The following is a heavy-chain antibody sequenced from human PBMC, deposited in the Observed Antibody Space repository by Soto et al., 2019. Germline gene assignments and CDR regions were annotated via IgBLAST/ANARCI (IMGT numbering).Heavy chain of an antibody. CDR2: IYYSGST. CDR3: ATQGVGGSYVYTFDP. D-gene: IGHD1-26*01. Sequence: SETLSLTCTVSGGSISSSSYFWGWIRQPPGKGLEWIGSIYYSGSTYYNPSLKSRVTVSVDTSKNQFSLKLSSVTAADTAVYYCATQGVGGSYVYTFDPWGQGTLVTVSS. J-gene: IGHJ5*02. V-gene: IGHV4-39*07. CDR1: GGSISSSSYF.